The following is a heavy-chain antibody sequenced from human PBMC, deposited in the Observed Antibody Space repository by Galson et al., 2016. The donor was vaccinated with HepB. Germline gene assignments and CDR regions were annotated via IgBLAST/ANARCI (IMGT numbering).Heavy chain of an antibody. J-gene: IGHJ4*02. CDR3: AHGSGWLSDY. CDR2: IYWDDDK. Sequence: PALVKPTQTLTLTCTFSGFSLSSPAVGVGWIRQPPGKALEWLALIYWDDDKRYNASLRSRLTITKDSSRNQVVLTMTSMDPVDTATYYCAHGSGWLSDYWGQGILVTVSS. D-gene: IGHD6-19*01. V-gene: IGHV2-5*02. CDR1: GFSLSSPAVG.